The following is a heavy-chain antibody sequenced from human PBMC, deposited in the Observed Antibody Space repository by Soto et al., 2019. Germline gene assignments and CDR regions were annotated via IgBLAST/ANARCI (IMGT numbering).Heavy chain of an antibody. CDR1: GFTFSSYA. V-gene: IGHV3-23*01. CDR3: ADACSSTSCYDCYYYGMDV. J-gene: IGHJ6*02. D-gene: IGHD2-2*01. CDR2: ISGSGGST. Sequence: PGGSLRLSCAASGFTFSSYAMSWVRQAPGKGLEWVSAISGSGGSTYDADSVKGRFTISRDNSKNTLYLQMNSLRAEHTVVYYCADACSSTSCYDCYYYGMDVCGRGTTVTVSS.